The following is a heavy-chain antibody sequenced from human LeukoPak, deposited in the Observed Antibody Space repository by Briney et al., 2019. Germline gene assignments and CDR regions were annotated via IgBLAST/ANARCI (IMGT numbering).Heavy chain of an antibody. Sequence: GGSLRLSCAASGFTFSSYSMNWVRQASGKGLEWVGRIRSKAHSYATAYAASVKGRFTISRDDSKNTAYLQMNSLKTEDTAVYYCTRHAVAAAGTDYWGQGTLVTVSS. J-gene: IGHJ4*02. D-gene: IGHD6-13*01. CDR3: TRHAVAAAGTDY. CDR2: IRSKAHSYAT. CDR1: GFTFSSYS. V-gene: IGHV3-73*01.